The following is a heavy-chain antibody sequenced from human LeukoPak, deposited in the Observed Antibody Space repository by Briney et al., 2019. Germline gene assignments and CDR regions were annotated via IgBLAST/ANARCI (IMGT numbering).Heavy chain of an antibody. J-gene: IGHJ4*02. V-gene: IGHV3-53*01. D-gene: IGHD2-15*01. CDR3: ATALGYCSGGSCSKGY. Sequence: GGSLRLSCAASGFTFSSYSMSWVRQAPGKGLEWVSVIYSGGSTYYADSVKGRFTISRDNSKNTLYLQMNSLRAEDTAVYYCATALGYCSGGSCSKGYWGQGTLVTVSS. CDR1: GFTFSSYS. CDR2: IYSGGST.